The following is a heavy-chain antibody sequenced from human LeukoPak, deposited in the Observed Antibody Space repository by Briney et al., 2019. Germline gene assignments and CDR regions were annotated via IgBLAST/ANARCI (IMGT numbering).Heavy chain of an antibody. V-gene: IGHV3-21*01. J-gene: IGHJ4*02. D-gene: IGHD6-13*01. Sequence: PGGSLRLSCAVSGFTFSSYSMNWVRQAPGEGREGVSSISSSSSYIYYADSVKGRFTISRDNTKNSLSLQMSSLRAEDTAVYYCAREGSSWYYYFDYWGQGTLVTVSS. CDR1: GFTFSSYS. CDR2: ISSSSSYI. CDR3: AREGSSWYYYFDY.